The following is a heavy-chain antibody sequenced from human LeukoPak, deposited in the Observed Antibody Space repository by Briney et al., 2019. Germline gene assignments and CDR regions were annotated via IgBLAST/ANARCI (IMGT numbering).Heavy chain of an antibody. D-gene: IGHD3-22*01. CDR2: MNPNSGIT. CDR1: GYSFTNYD. Sequence: ASVKVSCKASGYSFTNYDINWVRQATGQGLEWMGWMNPNSGITAYAQKFQGRVTITRNTSISTAYMELSSLRSEDTAVYYCAREDFYDSGSNDYWGQGTLVTVSS. V-gene: IGHV1-8*03. J-gene: IGHJ4*02. CDR3: AREDFYDSGSNDY.